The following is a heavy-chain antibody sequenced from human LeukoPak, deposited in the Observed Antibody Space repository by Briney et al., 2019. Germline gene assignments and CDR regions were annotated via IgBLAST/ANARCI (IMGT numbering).Heavy chain of an antibody. CDR1: GGSISSGDYY. CDR2: IYYSGST. D-gene: IGHD3-22*01. J-gene: IGHJ2*01. V-gene: IGHV4-30-4*01. Sequence: SESLSLTRTVSGGSISSGDYYWSWIRQPPGKGLEWIGYIYYSGSTYYNPSLKSRVTISVDTSKNQFSLKLSSVTAADTAVYYCAREDYDSSGYSYWYFDLWGRGTLVTVSS. CDR3: AREDYDSSGYSYWYFDL.